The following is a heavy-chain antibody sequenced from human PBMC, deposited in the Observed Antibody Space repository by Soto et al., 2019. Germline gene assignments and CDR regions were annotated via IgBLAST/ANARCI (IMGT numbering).Heavy chain of an antibody. Sequence: QPGGSLRLSFAASGFTFSSYGMHWVRQAPGKGLEWVSFISYDGSNKYYADSVKGRFTISRDNSKNTLYLQMNSLRAEDTAVYYCTLDSSTTYYYGMYXWGQGTLVTVS. CDR1: GFTFSSYG. CDR3: TLDSSTTYYYGMYX. J-gene: IGHJ6*02. V-gene: IGHV3-30*03. CDR2: ISYDGSNK. D-gene: IGHD3-22*01.